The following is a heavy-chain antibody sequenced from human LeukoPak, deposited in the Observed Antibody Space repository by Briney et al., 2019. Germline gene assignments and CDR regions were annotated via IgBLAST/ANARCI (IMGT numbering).Heavy chain of an antibody. CDR2: IRDKANGGTT. J-gene: IGHJ4*02. Sequence: GGSLRLSCATSGFNFGEFVVSWVRQAPGTGLEWVGFIRDKANGGTTEYAASVEGRFMIARDDSKGLAYLVMNSLKVDDTGTYYCSRGFAADWGQGALVTVSS. D-gene: IGHD2-15*01. V-gene: IGHV3-49*04. CDR1: GFNFGEFV. CDR3: SRGFAAD.